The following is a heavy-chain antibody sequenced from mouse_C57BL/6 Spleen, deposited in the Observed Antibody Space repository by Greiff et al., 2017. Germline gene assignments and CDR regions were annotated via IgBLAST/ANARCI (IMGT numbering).Heavy chain of an antibody. J-gene: IGHJ3*01. Sequence: QVQLQQPGAELVMPGASVKLSCKASGYTFTSYWMHWVKQRPGQGLEWIGEIDPSDSYTNYNQKFKGKSTLAVDKSSSTAYMQLSSLTSEDAAVYYCAGGSNYGFFAYWGQGTLVTVSA. D-gene: IGHD1-1*01. CDR1: GYTFTSYW. V-gene: IGHV1-69*01. CDR2: IDPSDSYT. CDR3: AGGSNYGFFAY.